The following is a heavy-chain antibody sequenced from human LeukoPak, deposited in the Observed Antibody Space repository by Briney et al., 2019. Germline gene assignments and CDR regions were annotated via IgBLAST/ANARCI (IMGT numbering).Heavy chain of an antibody. CDR2: ISGSGGNT. V-gene: IGHV3-23*01. Sequence: PGGSLRLSCAASGFTFNNYAMNWVRQAPGRGLEWVSSISGSGGNTYYADSVKGRFTISRDNSKNTLYLQMNSLRAEDTAVYYCAKDFGSGDYGGYWGQGTLVTVSS. CDR3: AKDFGSGDYGGY. CDR1: GFTFNNYA. J-gene: IGHJ4*02. D-gene: IGHD4-17*01.